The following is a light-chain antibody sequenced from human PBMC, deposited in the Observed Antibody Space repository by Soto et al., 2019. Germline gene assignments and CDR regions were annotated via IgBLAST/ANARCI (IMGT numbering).Light chain of an antibody. CDR1: SSDVGGYNY. CDR2: EVS. CDR3: ISYTSNNTLR. J-gene: IGLJ2*01. Sequence: QSALTQPASVSGSPGQSITISCTGTSSDVGGYNYVSWYQQHPDKAPKLMIYEVSNRPSGVSNRFSGSKSGNTASLTISGLQADDAANYYCISYTSNNTLRFGGGTKLTVL. V-gene: IGLV2-14*01.